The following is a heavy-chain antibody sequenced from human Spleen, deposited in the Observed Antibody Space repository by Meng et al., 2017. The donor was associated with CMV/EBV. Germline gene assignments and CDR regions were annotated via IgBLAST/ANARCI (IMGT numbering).Heavy chain of an antibody. V-gene: IGHV3-23*03. D-gene: IGHD6-13*01. CDR3: ARDRISSSWYGYYGMDV. Sequence: GESLKISCAASGFTFSSYAMSWVRQAPGKGLEWVSVIYSGGSRTYYADSVKGRFTISRDNAKNTLYLQMNSLRAEDTAVYYCARDRISSSWYGYYGMDVWGQGTTVTVSS. J-gene: IGHJ6*02. CDR1: GFTFSSYA. CDR2: IYSGGSRT.